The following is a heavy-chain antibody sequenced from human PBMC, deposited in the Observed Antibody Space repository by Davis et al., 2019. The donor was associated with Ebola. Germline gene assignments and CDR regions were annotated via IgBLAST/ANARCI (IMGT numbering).Heavy chain of an antibody. CDR3: ARDRVGAPTPPYYYYMDV. CDR2: INPKTGGT. Sequence: ASVKVSCKASGYTFTDYYIHWVRHAPGQGLEWMGWINPKTGGTNYAQKFQGRVTMTRDTSISTAYMELSRLRSDDTAVYYCARDRVGAPTPPYYYYMDVWGKGTTVTVSS. V-gene: IGHV1-2*02. J-gene: IGHJ6*03. CDR1: GYTFTDYY. D-gene: IGHD1-26*01.